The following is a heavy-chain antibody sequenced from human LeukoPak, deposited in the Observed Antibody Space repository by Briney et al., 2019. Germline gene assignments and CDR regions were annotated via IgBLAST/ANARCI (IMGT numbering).Heavy chain of an antibody. V-gene: IGHV4-59*01. D-gene: IGHD6-13*01. Sequence: SQTLSLTCTVSGGSISSYYCSWMRQPPGKGLDWNGYIYYSGSTNYNPSLKSRVTISVDTSKNQFSLKMSSVTAADTAVYYCAREGVAAAGGEYNCFDPWGQGTLVTVSS. CDR1: GGSISSYY. J-gene: IGHJ5*02. CDR3: AREGVAAAGGEYNCFDP. CDR2: IYYSGST.